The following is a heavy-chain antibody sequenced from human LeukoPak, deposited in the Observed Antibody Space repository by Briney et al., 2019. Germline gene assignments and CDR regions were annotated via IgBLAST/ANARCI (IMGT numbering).Heavy chain of an antibody. V-gene: IGHV3-48*03. CDR2: ISSGGSSI. CDR1: GFTFNTYE. J-gene: IGHJ6*02. CDR3: ARRQFYYYGMDV. D-gene: IGHD5-24*01. Sequence: PGGSLRLSCAASGFTFNTYEMNWVRQAPGKGLEWVSYISSGGSSIYYADSVKGRFTISRDNAKSSLYLQMNSLRAEDTAVYYCARRQFYYYGMDVWGQGTTVTVSS.